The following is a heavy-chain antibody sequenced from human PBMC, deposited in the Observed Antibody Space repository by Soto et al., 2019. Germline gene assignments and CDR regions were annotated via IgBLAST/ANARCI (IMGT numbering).Heavy chain of an antibody. V-gene: IGHV4-4*02. CDR2: IYHSGST. J-gene: IGHJ6*02. CDR3: ASVRGGYDYAMDV. D-gene: IGHD3-10*02. Sequence: QVQLQESGPGLVKPSGTLSLTCAVSGGSISSSNWWSWVRQPPGKGLEWIGEIYHSGSTNYNPSLKRRVTISVDKSKDQLSLKLSSVTAADTGVYYCASVRGGYDYAMDVWGHGTTVTVSS. CDR1: GGSISSSNW.